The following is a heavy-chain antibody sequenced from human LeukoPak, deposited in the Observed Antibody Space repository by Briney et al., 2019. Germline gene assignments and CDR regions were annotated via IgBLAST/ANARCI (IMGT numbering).Heavy chain of an antibody. J-gene: IGHJ6*03. Sequence: GASVKVSCKASGGTFSSYAISWVRPPAGRGRAWLGGLIPIFGTANSAQKFQGRVTITADKSTSTAYMELSSLRSEDTAVYYCARDRGYVLRYFDWLNYYYYMDVWGKGTTVTVSS. V-gene: IGHV1-69*06. CDR2: LIPIFGTA. CDR3: ARDRGYVLRYFDWLNYYYYMDV. CDR1: GGTFSSYA. D-gene: IGHD3-9*01.